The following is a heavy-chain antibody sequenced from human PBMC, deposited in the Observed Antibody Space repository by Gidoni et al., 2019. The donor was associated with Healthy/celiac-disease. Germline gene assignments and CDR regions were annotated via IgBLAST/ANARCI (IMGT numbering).Heavy chain of an antibody. CDR1: GFTFRSYA. V-gene: IGHV3-30-3*01. CDR3: ARVDGSGSYYSYYYGMDV. J-gene: IGHJ6*02. Sequence: QVQLVESGGGVVQPGRSLRLSCAASGFTFRSYAKHWVRQAPGKGLEWGAVISYDGSNKYYADSVKGRFTISRDNSKNTLYLQMNSLRAEDTAVYYCARVDGSGSYYSYYYGMDVWGQGTTVTVSS. D-gene: IGHD3-10*01. CDR2: ISYDGSNK.